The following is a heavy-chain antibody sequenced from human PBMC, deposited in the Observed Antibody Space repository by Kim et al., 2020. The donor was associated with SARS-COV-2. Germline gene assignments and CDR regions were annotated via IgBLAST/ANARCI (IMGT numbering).Heavy chain of an antibody. CDR1: GGSISSGGYY. CDR2: IYYSGST. J-gene: IGHJ2*01. Sequence: SETLSLTCTVSGGSISSGGYYWRWIRQHPGKGLEWIGYIYYSGSTYYNPSLKSRVTISVDTSKNQFSLKLSSVTAADTAVYYCARVFSSGDWYFDLWGRVTLVTVSS. D-gene: IGHD5-18*01. V-gene: IGHV4-31*03. CDR3: ARVFSSGDWYFDL.